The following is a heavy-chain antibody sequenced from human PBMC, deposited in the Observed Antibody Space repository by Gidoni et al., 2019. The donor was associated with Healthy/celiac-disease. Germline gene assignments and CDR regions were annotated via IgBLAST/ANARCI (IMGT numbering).Heavy chain of an antibody. CDR1: GFTFSSYS. J-gene: IGHJ6*02. D-gene: IGHD4-17*01. CDR2: ISSSGSTI. V-gene: IGHV3-48*04. Sequence: EVQLVESGGGLVQPGGSLRLSCAASGFTFSSYSMNWVRQAPGKGLEWVSYISSSGSTIYYADSVKGRFTISRDNAKNSLYLQMNSLRAEDTAVYYCARDKLGYGDYLDYYYYGMDVWGQGTTVTVSS. CDR3: ARDKLGYGDYLDYYYYGMDV.